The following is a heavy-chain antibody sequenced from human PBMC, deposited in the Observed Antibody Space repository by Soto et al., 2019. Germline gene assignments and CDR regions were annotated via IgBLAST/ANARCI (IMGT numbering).Heavy chain of an antibody. CDR3: ARDESIAAAGTLDY. V-gene: IGHV1-18*04. Sequence: SVKVNCKASGYTFTSYGSSWVRQAPGQGLEWMGWISAYNGNTNYAQKLQGRVTMTTDTSTSTAYMELRSLRSDDTAVYYCARDESIAAAGTLDYWGQGTLVTVSS. CDR1: GYTFTSYG. D-gene: IGHD6-13*01. CDR2: ISAYNGNT. J-gene: IGHJ4*02.